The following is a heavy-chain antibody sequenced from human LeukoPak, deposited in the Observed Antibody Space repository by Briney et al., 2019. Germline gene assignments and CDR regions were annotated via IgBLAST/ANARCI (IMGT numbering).Heavy chain of an antibody. CDR3: AREDGDWFDP. Sequence: GGALRLYRAASGFTFSNYSMNWVRQAPGKGLEWVSSISSSSSYIYYADSVKGRFTISRDNAKNSLYLQMNSLRAEGTAVYYCAREDGDWFDPWGQGTLVTVSS. V-gene: IGHV3-21*01. J-gene: IGHJ5*02. CDR1: GFTFSNYS. D-gene: IGHD3-16*01. CDR2: ISSSSSYI.